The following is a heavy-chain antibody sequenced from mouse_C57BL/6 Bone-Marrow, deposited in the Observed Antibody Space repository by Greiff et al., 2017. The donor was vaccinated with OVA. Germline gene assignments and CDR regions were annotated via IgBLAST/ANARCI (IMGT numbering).Heavy chain of an antibody. CDR2: IDPENGDT. D-gene: IGHD3-3*01. CDR3: TDGTRDYFDY. J-gene: IGHJ2*01. Sequence: VQLQQSGAELVRPGASVKLSCTASGFNIKDDYMHWVKQRPEQGLEWIGWIDPENGDTEYASKFQGKATITADTSSNTAYLQLSSLTSEDTAVDYCTDGTRDYFDYWGQGTTLTVSS. CDR1: GFNIKDDY. V-gene: IGHV14-4*01.